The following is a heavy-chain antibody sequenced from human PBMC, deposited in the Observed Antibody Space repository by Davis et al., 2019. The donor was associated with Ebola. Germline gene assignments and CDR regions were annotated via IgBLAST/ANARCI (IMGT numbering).Heavy chain of an antibody. CDR2: TNPGNGNP. V-gene: IGHV1-3*01. CDR3: ARAKGLATRNWYFDL. J-gene: IGHJ2*01. Sequence: AASVKVSCKASGYTFTSYAMHWVRQAPGQRLEWMGWTNPGNGNPKYSQKFQGRATMTRATSTSTAYMELSSLRSEDTAVYYCARAKGLATRNWYFDLWGRGTLVTVSS. D-gene: IGHD5-12*01. CDR1: GYTFTSYA.